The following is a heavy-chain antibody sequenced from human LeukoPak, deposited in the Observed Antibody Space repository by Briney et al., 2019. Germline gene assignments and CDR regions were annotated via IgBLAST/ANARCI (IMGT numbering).Heavy chain of an antibody. V-gene: IGHV4-59*08. D-gene: IGHD3-3*01. CDR2: IYYSGST. J-gene: IGHJ4*02. CDR3: ARAVPPDFGVYYFDY. Sequence: PSETLSLTCTVSGGSISSYYWSWIRQPPGKGLEWIGYIYYSGSTNYNPSLKSRVTISVDTSKNQFSLKLSSVTAADTAVYYCARAVPPDFGVYYFDYWGQGTLVTVSS. CDR1: GGSISSYY.